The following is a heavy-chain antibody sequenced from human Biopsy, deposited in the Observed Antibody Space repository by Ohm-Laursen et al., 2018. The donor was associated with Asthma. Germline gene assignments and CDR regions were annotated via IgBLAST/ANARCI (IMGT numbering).Heavy chain of an antibody. V-gene: IGHV3-30-3*02. CDR2: ITSDGNTQ. CDR1: GRHFGSYN. CDR3: AKRRGYSGHDNDY. D-gene: IGHD5-12*01. Sequence: SSLRLSCAASGRHFGSYNMHWARQAPGKGLEWVAVITSDGNTQYYGDSVKGRFTISRDNSKNTLYLQMNSLRTEDTAVYYCAKRRGYSGHDNDYWGQGTLVIVSS. J-gene: IGHJ4*02.